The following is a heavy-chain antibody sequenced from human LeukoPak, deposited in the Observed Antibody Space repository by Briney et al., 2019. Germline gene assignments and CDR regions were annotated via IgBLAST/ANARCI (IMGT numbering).Heavy chain of an antibody. CDR1: GYTFTGYY. CDR2: INPNSGGT. J-gene: IGHJ4*02. D-gene: IGHD6-19*01. Sequence: ASVKVSCKASGYTFTGYYMHWVRQAPGQGLEWMGWINPNSGGTNYAQKFQGRVTMTRDTSISTACMELSSLRSEDTAVYYCARLYSSGWDYWGQGTLVTVSS. V-gene: IGHV1-2*02. CDR3: ARLYSSGWDY.